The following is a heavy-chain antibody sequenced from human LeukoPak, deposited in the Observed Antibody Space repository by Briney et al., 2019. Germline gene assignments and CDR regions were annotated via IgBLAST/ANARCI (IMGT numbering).Heavy chain of an antibody. CDR1: GFTFSSYA. CDR2: ISYDGSNK. CDR3: VAGMWFDY. J-gene: IGHJ4*02. V-gene: IGHV3-30-3*01. D-gene: IGHD6-19*01. Sequence: GGSLRLSCAASGFTFSSYAIHWVRQAPGKGLEWVAVISYDGSNKYYADSVKGRFTISRDNSKNTLYLQMNSLRAEDTAVYLAVAGMWFDYWGQGTLVTVSS.